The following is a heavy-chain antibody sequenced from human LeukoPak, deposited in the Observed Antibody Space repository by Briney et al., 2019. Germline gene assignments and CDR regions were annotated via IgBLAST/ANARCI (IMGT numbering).Heavy chain of an antibody. CDR1: GFTFSTYA. J-gene: IGHJ4*02. Sequence: GGSLRLSCAASGFTFSTYAMSWVRQAPGKGLEWVSGLSGSGSSAYYADSVKGRFTISRDNSKNTLYLQMNSLRAEDTAVYYCARDEEWEPKGFDYWGQGTLVTVSS. D-gene: IGHD1-26*01. CDR3: ARDEEWEPKGFDY. V-gene: IGHV3-23*01. CDR2: LSGSGSSA.